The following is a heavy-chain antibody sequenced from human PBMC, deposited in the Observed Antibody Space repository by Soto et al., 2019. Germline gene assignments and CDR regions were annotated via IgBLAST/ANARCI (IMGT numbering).Heavy chain of an antibody. V-gene: IGHV1-69*19. Sequence: QVQLVQSGAEMKKPGSSVKVSCQSSGGTFNTYAMNWVRQAPGQGPEWMGDISPMFGAAKYAPKFQGRVTITADEYTGTSYMQLSSLTSEDTALYFCAREVQVHTPAFVYWGQGTLVNVSS. CDR3: AREVQVHTPAFVY. D-gene: IGHD3-10*01. CDR1: GGTFNTYA. CDR2: ISPMFGAA. J-gene: IGHJ4*02.